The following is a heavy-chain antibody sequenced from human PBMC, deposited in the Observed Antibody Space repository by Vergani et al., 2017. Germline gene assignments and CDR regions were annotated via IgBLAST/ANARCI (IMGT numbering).Heavy chain of an antibody. CDR3: SRDFGGEWYFDL. V-gene: IGHV4-4*08. J-gene: IGHJ2*01. CDR2: VFRNGNV. CDR1: GASIDSFY. D-gene: IGHD4-23*01. Sequence: VLLQEPGPGLVRPSETLSLTCSVSGASIDSFYWSWIRQSPGKGLEWIGYVFRNGNVNYNPSFNFRVAVATSNNELSLRVTSVTAADTAVYYCSRDFGGEWYFDLWGRGATVTVSS.